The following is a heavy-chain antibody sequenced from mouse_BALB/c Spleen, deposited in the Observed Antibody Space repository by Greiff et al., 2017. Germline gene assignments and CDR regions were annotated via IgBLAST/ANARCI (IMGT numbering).Heavy chain of an antibody. J-gene: IGHJ2*01. CDR2: INPSTVYT. CDR3: ARGYGLDY. CDR1: GYTFTTYW. D-gene: IGHD1-1*01. V-gene: IGHV1-7*01. Sequence: VQLVESGAELAKPGASVKMSCKASGYTFTTYWMHWVKQRPGQGLEWIGYINPSTVYTEYNQKFKDKATLTADKSSSTAYMQLSSLTSEDSAVYYCARGYGLDYWGQGTTLTVSS.